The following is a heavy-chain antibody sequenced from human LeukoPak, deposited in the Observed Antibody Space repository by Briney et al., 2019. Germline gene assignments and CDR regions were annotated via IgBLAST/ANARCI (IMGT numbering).Heavy chain of an antibody. D-gene: IGHD5-24*01. J-gene: IGHJ3*02. CDR3: ASRRDGYNHGSDAFDI. Sequence: SQTLSLTCTVSGGSISSGSYYWSWIRQPAGKGLEWIGRIYTRGSTNYNPSLKSRVTISVDTSRNQFSLKLSSVTAADTAVNYCASRRDGYNHGSDAFDIWGQGTMVTVSS. V-gene: IGHV4-61*02. CDR1: GGSISSGSYY. CDR2: IYTRGST.